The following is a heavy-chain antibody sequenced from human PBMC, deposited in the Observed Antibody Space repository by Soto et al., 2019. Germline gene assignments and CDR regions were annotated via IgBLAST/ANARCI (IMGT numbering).Heavy chain of an antibody. V-gene: IGHV2-5*02. D-gene: IGHD2-21*02. CDR3: VQSRCGGDCLQSYSSHSYYGLDV. Sequence: QITLKESGPTLVKPTQTLTLTCTFPGFSFSSIGEGVGWIRQPPGKALEWLAIIYWDDDKRYSPSLKSSLTITKDTSKNQVVLTMTNMDPVHTATYYCVQSRCGGDCLQSYSSHSYYGLDVWGQGTTVTGSS. J-gene: IGHJ6*02. CDR1: GFSFSSIGEG. CDR2: IYWDDDK.